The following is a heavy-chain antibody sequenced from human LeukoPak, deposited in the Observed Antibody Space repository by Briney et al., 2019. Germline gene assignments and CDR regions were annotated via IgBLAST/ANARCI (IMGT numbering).Heavy chain of an antibody. Sequence: GGSLRHSCAGTGFTFDDYTMHWVRQAPGKGLEGVSLISWDGGSTYYADSVTGRFTISRDNSKNSLYLQMNSLRTEDTALYYCAKDKVPGDSSGYYFDYWGQGTLVTVSS. V-gene: IGHV3-43*01. J-gene: IGHJ4*02. CDR2: ISWDGGST. D-gene: IGHD3-22*01. CDR1: GFTFDDYT. CDR3: AKDKVPGDSSGYYFDY.